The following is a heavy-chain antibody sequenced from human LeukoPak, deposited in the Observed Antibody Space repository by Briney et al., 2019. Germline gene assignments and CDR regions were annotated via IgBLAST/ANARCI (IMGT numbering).Heavy chain of an antibody. J-gene: IGHJ5*02. CDR1: GYTFSSHG. V-gene: IGHV1-18*01. D-gene: IGHD6-13*01. Sequence: ASVKVSCKASGYTFSSHGLSWVRQAPGQGLEWMGWISGHNGNTNYAQKLQGRVTMTTDTSTSTAYMELRSLRSDDPAVYYCARGEGILDPWGQGTLVTVSS. CDR3: ARGEGILDP. CDR2: ISGHNGNT.